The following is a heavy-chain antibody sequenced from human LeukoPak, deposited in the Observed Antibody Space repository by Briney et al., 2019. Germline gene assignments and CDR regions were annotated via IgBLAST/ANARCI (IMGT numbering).Heavy chain of an antibody. J-gene: IGHJ4*02. CDR1: GGTFSSYA. CDR2: IIPIFGTA. Sequence: ASVKVSCKASGGTFSSYAISWVRQAPGQGLEWTGRIIPIFGTANYAQKFQGRVTITTDESTSTAYMELSSLRSEDTAVYYCARDPSLYSYGDYWGQGTLVTVSS. CDR3: ARDPSLYSYGDY. D-gene: IGHD5-18*01. V-gene: IGHV1-69*05.